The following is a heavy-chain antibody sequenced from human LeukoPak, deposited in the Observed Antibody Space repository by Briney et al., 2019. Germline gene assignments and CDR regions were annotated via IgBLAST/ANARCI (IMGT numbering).Heavy chain of an antibody. J-gene: IGHJ5*02. CDR3: ARLYGDWFDP. CDR2: ISGGSGTI. D-gene: IGHD4-17*01. CDR1: GFTFTNYN. Sequence: GGSLRLSCAASGFTFTNYNMNWVRQAPGKGLEWISYISGGSGTIYYADSVRGRFTASRDNAKDSLWLQMDSLRVEDTAVYFCARLYGDWFDPWGPGTLVTVSS. V-gene: IGHV3-48*01.